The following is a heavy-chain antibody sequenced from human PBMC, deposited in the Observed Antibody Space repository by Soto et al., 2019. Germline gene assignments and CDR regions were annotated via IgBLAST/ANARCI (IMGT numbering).Heavy chain of an antibody. D-gene: IGHD3-22*01. J-gene: IGHJ3*02. CDR2: IIPIFGTA. Sequence: QVQLVQSGAEVKKPGSSVKVSCKASGGTFSSYAISWVRQAPGQGLEWMGGIIPIFGTANYAQKFQGRVTITADEXXXXAYMELSSLRXXXXXXXXXXXXXXXXXDSSGNTADXFDIWGQGTXVTVSS. CDR3: XXXXXXXXDSSGNTADXFDI. CDR1: GGTFSSYA. V-gene: IGHV1-69*01.